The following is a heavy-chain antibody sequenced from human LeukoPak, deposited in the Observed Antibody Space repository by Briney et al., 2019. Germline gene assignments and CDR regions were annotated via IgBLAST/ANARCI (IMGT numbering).Heavy chain of an antibody. D-gene: IGHD2-15*01. V-gene: IGHV4-4*02. CDR1: GGSISSSNW. Sequence: KTSETLSLTCAVSGGSISSSNWWSWVRQPPGKGLEWIGEIYHSGSTNYNPSLKSRVTISVDTSKNQFSLKLSSVTAADTAVYYCARMFGGYCSGGSCYKAFDIWGQGTMVTVSS. CDR2: IYHSGST. J-gene: IGHJ3*02. CDR3: ARMFGGYCSGGSCYKAFDI.